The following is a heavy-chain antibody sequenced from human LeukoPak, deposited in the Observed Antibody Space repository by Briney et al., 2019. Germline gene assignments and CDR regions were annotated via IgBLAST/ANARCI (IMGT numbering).Heavy chain of an antibody. Sequence: SETLSLTCTVSGGSISGSSYYWGWIRQPPGKGLEWIGYIYYSGSTNYNPSLKSRVTISVDTSKNQFSLKLSSVTAADTAVYYCARDSPGGYYYYGMDVWGQGTTVTVSS. CDR1: GGSISGSSYY. CDR3: ARDSPGGYYYYGMDV. J-gene: IGHJ6*02. V-gene: IGHV4-61*01. CDR2: IYYSGST. D-gene: IGHD3-10*01.